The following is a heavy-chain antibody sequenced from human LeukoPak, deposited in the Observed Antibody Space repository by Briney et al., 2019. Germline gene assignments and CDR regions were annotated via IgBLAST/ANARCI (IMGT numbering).Heavy chain of an antibody. CDR1: GFTFTDYA. D-gene: IGHD2-15*01. Sequence: PGTSLRLSCAASGFTFTDYAMHWVRQAPGRGLEWVAVISYDGSNTYYRDSVKGRFTISSDNSRNTVSLQMNSLRAEDTALYYCAKSNGYCSGGNCYQNYWGQGTLVTVSS. CDR3: AKSNGYCSGGNCYQNY. V-gene: IGHV3-30*18. CDR2: ISYDGSNT. J-gene: IGHJ4*02.